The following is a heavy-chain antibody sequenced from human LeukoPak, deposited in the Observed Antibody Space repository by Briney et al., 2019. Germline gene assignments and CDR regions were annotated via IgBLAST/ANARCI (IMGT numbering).Heavy chain of an antibody. V-gene: IGHV4-39*02. J-gene: IGHJ4*02. Sequence: KASETLSLTCTVSGGSIRSNGYFWSWIRQPPGKGLEWIATVSYSGTTYYNPSLKSRVTMSVDTSTNHFSLKLSSVTAADTAVYYCARYSFPVGRHFDYWGQGTLVTVSS. CDR2: VSYSGTT. CDR1: GGSIRSNGYF. D-gene: IGHD1-26*01. CDR3: ARYSFPVGRHFDY.